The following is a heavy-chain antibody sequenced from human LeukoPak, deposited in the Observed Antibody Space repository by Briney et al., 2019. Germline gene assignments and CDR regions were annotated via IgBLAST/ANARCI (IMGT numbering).Heavy chain of an antibody. CDR3: ATSSVDTAMADYYYYGMDV. D-gene: IGHD5-18*01. J-gene: IGHJ6*02. V-gene: IGHV1-8*01. Sequence: ASVRVSCKASGYTFTSYDINWVRQATGQGLEWMGWMNPNSGNTGYAQKFQGRVTMTRNTSISTAYMELSSLRSEDTAVYYCATSSVDTAMADYYYYGMDVRGQGTTVTVSS. CDR2: MNPNSGNT. CDR1: GYTFTSYD.